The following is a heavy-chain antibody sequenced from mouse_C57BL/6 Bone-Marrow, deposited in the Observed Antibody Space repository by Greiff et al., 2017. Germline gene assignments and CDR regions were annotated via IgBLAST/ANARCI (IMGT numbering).Heavy chain of an antibody. D-gene: IGHD1-1*01. J-gene: IGHJ3*01. CDR3: ARSYGSSYDAY. CDR1: GFTFTDYY. V-gene: IGHV7-3*01. Sequence: EVKVEASGGGLVQPGGSLSLSCAASGFTFTDYYMSWVRQPPGKALEWLGFISNKANGYTNAYSASVKGLFTISRDDSHSILNLPMHALSAEDSATYYCARSYGSSYDAYWCQGTLVTVSA. CDR2: ISNKANGYTN.